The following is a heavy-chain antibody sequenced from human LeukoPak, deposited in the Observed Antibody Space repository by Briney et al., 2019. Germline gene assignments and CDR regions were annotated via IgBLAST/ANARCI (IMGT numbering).Heavy chain of an antibody. CDR2: INPNSGGT. J-gene: IGHJ4*02. CDR1: GYTFTGYY. CDR3: ARDDYYGSSGYYRKFDY. V-gene: IGHV1-2*02. Sequence: ASVKVSCKASGYTFTGYYMHWVRQAPGQGLEWMGWINPNSGGTNYAQKFQGRVTMTRDTSISTAYMELSRLRSDDTAVYYCARDDYYGSSGYYRKFDYWGQGTLVTVSS. D-gene: IGHD3-22*01.